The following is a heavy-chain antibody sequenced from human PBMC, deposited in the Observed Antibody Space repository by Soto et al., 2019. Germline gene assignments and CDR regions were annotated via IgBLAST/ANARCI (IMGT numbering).Heavy chain of an antibody. D-gene: IGHD3-22*01. Sequence: SETLSLTCTVSGGSISSSIYYWVGIRQPPGKGLEWIGSIYYSGSTYYNPSLKSRVTISVDTSKNQFSLKLSSVTAADTAVYYCARLSITMTTGGRFDPWGQGTLVTVSS. CDR2: IYYSGST. CDR3: ARLSITMTTGGRFDP. J-gene: IGHJ5*02. CDR1: GGSISSSIYY. V-gene: IGHV4-39*01.